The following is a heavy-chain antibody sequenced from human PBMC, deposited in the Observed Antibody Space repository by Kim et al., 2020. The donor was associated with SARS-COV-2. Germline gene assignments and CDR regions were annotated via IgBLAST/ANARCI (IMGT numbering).Heavy chain of an antibody. CDR2: IIPILGIA. CDR1: GGTFSSYA. CDR3: AKSPYYYDSSGSIAHWYFDL. V-gene: IGHV1-69*04. Sequence: SVKVSCKASGGTFSSYAISWVRQAPGQGLEWMGRIIPILGIANYAQKFQGRVTITADKSTSTAYMELSSLRSEDTAVYYCAKSPYYYDSSGSIAHWYFDLWGRGTLVTVSS. D-gene: IGHD3-22*01. J-gene: IGHJ2*01.